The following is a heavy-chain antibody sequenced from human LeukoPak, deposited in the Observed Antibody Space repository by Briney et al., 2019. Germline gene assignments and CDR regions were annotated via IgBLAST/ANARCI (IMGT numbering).Heavy chain of an antibody. V-gene: IGHV3-53*01. J-gene: IGHJ4*02. CDR2: IYSGGST. D-gene: IGHD3-10*01. CDR1: GFTVSSNY. Sequence: GGSLRLSCAASGFTVSSNYMSWVRQAPGKGLEWVSVIYSGGSTYYADSVKGRFTISRDTSKNTMFFHRNSLRPEDTAVYYCARGSPILRGRPFDYWGQGTLVTVSS. CDR3: ARGSPILRGRPFDY.